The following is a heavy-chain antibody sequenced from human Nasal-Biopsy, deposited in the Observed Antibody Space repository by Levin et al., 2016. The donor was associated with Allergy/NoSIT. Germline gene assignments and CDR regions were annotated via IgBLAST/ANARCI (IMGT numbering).Heavy chain of an antibody. Sequence: SETLSLTCNVSVGSIYNYFWSWIRQPPGQGLEWIGYIHASGSTSYKSSLKSRVTMSMDTSKNQFSLKLTSVTTADTAVYYCAGFTSGGVLLVAWGQGILVPVSS. CDR2: IHASGST. D-gene: IGHD3-16*01. CDR3: AGFTSGGVLLVA. V-gene: IGHV4-4*09. J-gene: IGHJ5*02. CDR1: VGSIYNYF.